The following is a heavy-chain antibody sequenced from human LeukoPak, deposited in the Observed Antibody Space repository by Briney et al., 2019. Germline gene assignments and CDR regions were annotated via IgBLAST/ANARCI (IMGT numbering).Heavy chain of an antibody. Sequence: GGSLRLSCAASGFTFSSYSMNWVRQAPGKGLEWVSSISSNNNYIYYADSVKGRFTISRENARNTLYLQMSRLRAEDTAIYYCARDTSGSSSYDAFDIWGQGTMVTVSS. CDR2: ISSNNNYI. CDR3: ARDTSGSSSYDAFDI. CDR1: GFTFSSYS. V-gene: IGHV3-21*06. J-gene: IGHJ3*02. D-gene: IGHD1-26*01.